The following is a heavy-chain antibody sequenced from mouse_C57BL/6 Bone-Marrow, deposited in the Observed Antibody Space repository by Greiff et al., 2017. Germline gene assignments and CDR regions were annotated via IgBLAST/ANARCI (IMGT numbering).Heavy chain of an antibody. V-gene: IGHV8-8*01. J-gene: IGHJ4*01. D-gene: IGHD4-1*01. Sequence: QVTLKECGPGILQPSQTLSLTCSFSGFSLSTFGMGVGWIRQPSGKGLEWLAHIWWDDDKYYNPALKSRLTISKDTSKNQVFLKIANVDTADTATYYCARIAEAGTGRYAMDYWGQGTSVTVSS. CDR1: GFSLSTFGMG. CDR2: IWWDDDK. CDR3: ARIAEAGTGRYAMDY.